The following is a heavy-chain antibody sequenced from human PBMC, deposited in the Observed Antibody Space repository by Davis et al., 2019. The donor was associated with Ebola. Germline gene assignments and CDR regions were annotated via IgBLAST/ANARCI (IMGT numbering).Heavy chain of an antibody. CDR3: AKEKTTVTTFWYFDL. CDR2: ISYDGSHK. V-gene: IGHV3-30*18. Sequence: GESLKISCAASGFTFSSYGMHWVRQAPGKGLEWVAVISYDGSHKYSADSVKDRFTISRDNSKNTLYLQMNSLRAEDTAVYYCAKEKTTVTTFWYFDLWGRGTLVTVSS. D-gene: IGHD4-17*01. CDR1: GFTFSSYG. J-gene: IGHJ2*01.